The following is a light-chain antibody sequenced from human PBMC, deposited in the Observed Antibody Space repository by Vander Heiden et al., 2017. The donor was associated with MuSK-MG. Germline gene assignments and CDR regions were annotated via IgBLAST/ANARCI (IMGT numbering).Light chain of an antibody. Sequence: SYEVTHPPSVSVSPRQKANITCSGDKLGDKYASWYQQKPGQSPVLVVYKDNRRTSGIPERFSGSDSGNTVTLTISGTQAMDEDDYYCQAWDSSTVIFGGGTKLTVL. V-gene: IGLV3-1*01. CDR1: KLGDKY. J-gene: IGLJ2*01. CDR3: QAWDSSTVI. CDR2: KDN.